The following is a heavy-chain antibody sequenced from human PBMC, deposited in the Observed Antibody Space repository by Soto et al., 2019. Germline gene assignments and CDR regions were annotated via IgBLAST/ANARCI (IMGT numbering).Heavy chain of an antibody. CDR1: GGTFSSYA. D-gene: IGHD6-19*01. J-gene: IGHJ6*02. Sequence: QVQLVQSGAEVKKPGSSVKVSCKASGGTFSSYAISWVRQAPGQGLEWMGGIIPIFGTANYAQKFQGRVTITADESTSTAYMELSSLRSEDTAVYYCARDMREEVAGLGFRHYYYGLDVWGQGTTVTVSS. V-gene: IGHV1-69*01. CDR3: ARDMREEVAGLGFRHYYYGLDV. CDR2: IIPIFGTA.